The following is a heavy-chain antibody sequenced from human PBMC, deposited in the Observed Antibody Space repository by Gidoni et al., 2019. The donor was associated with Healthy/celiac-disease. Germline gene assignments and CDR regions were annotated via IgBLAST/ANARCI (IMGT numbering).Heavy chain of an antibody. J-gene: IGHJ4*02. Sequence: EVQLVESGGGWVQPGGSLRLSCAASGLTFSSYSMNWVRQAQGKGGGWVSYISSSSSTIYYADSVKGRFTISRDNAKNSLYLQMNSLRAEDTAVYYCARGEGIQLWLGDFDYWGQGTLVTVSS. D-gene: IGHD5-18*01. CDR1: GLTFSSYS. CDR2: ISSSSSTI. V-gene: IGHV3-48*01. CDR3: ARGEGIQLWLGDFDY.